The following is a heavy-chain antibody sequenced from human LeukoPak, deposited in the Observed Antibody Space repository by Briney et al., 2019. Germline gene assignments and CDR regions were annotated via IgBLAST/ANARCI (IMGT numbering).Heavy chain of an antibody. D-gene: IGHD5-12*01. CDR2: IYHSGST. Sequence: SETLSLTCTVSGGSISSYYWGWIRQPPGKGLEWIGSIYHSGSTYYNPSLKSRVTISVDTSKNQFSLKLSSVTAADTAVYYCAREGGDIVASPDYWGQGTLVTVSS. V-gene: IGHV4-38-2*02. CDR1: GGSISSYY. CDR3: AREGGDIVASPDY. J-gene: IGHJ4*02.